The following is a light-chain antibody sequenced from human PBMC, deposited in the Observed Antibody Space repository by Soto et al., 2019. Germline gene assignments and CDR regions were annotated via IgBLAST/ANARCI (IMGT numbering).Light chain of an antibody. CDR1: SSNRGAGYD. Sequence: QSVLTQPPSVSGAPGQRVTISFTGSSSNRGAGYDVHWYQQLPGTAPKLLIYGNSNRPSGVPDRFSGSKSGTSASLAITGLQAEDESDYYCQSYDSSLSGWVFGGGTKLTVL. CDR3: QSYDSSLSGWV. J-gene: IGLJ3*02. V-gene: IGLV1-40*01. CDR2: GNS.